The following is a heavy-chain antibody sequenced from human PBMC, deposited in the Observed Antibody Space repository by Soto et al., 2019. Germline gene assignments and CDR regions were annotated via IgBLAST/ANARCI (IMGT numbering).Heavy chain of an antibody. CDR3: AEGSFSTHQFIVP. CDR2: ISSDGNDK. Sequence: QVQLVESWGGVVQPGRSRRLSCAASAFTFSNYGMHWVRQAPGKGLDWVTTISSDGNDKYYADSVRGRFTISRDNSKSTLGLQTCGPSPEVTVGSYGAEGSFSTHQFIVPCGQGRMVTVSS. J-gene: IGHJ5*02. CDR1: AFTFSNYG. V-gene: IGHV3-30*18. D-gene: IGHD3-10*01.